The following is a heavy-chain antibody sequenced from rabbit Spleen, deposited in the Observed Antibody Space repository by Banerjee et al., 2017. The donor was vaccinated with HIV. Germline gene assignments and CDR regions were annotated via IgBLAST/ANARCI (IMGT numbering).Heavy chain of an antibody. CDR3: ARDTGSSFSSYGMDL. Sequence: QSLEESGGDLVKPGTSLTLTCKASGFSFSSGYYMCWVRQAPGKGLEWIACIAAGSGGTTYYASWVKGRFTISKTSSTTVTLQMTSLTVADTATYFCARDTGSSFSSYGMDLWGQGTLVTVS. CDR1: GFSFSSGYY. D-gene: IGHD8-1*01. CDR2: IAAGSGGTT. J-gene: IGHJ6*01. V-gene: IGHV1S40*01.